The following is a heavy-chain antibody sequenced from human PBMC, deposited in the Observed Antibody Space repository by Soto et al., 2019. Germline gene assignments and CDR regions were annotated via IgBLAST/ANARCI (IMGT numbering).Heavy chain of an antibody. Sequence: SETLSLTCTFSGGSISSSSYYWGWIRQPPGKGLEWIGSIYYSGSTYYNPSLKSRVTISVDTSKNQFSLKLSSVTAADTAVYYCARGHVLRFLEWFFPYYFDYWGQGTLVTVSS. V-gene: IGHV4-39*01. D-gene: IGHD3-3*01. CDR1: GGSISSSSYY. CDR3: ARGHVLRFLEWFFPYYFDY. CDR2: IYYSGST. J-gene: IGHJ4*02.